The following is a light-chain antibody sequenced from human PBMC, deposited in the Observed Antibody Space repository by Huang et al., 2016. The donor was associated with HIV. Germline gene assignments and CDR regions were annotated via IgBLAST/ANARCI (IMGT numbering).Light chain of an antibody. Sequence: DIVMTPSPDSLAVSLGERATINCKSRQSILYSSNNKSYLDWYQQKPGQPPKLLIYGASNRETGVPYRVSGSGSGTDFTLTISRRQAEEVAVYYCQQYYTTPLTFGGGTKVEIK. CDR2: GAS. J-gene: IGKJ4*01. CDR1: QSILYSSNNKSY. CDR3: QQYYTTPLT. V-gene: IGKV4-1*01.